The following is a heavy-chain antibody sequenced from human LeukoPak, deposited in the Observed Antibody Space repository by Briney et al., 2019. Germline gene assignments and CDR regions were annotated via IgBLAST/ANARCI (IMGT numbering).Heavy chain of an antibody. CDR2: INHSGST. CDR3: ARSGSIVGATRVDYFDY. CDR1: GGSFSGYY. D-gene: IGHD1-26*01. V-gene: IGHV4-34*01. J-gene: IGHJ4*02. Sequence: PSETLSLTCAVYGGSFSGYYWSWIRQPPGKGLEWIGEINHSGSTNYNPSLKSRVTISVDTSKNQFSLKLSSATAADTAVYYCARSGSIVGATRVDYFDYWGQGTLVTVSS.